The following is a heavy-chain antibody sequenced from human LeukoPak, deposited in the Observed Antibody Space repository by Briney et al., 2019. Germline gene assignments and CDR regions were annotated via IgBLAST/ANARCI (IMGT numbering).Heavy chain of an antibody. CDR1: GFTFSSYG. CDR3: ARDLRFGDFNYMDV. V-gene: IGHV3-48*04. D-gene: IGHD3-10*01. Sequence: PGGSLRLSCAASGFTFSSYGMHWVRQAPGKGLEWVSYISSSGSTIYYADSVKGRFTFSRDNTKNSLYLQMNSLRAEDTAVYYCARDLRFGDFNYMDVWGKGTTVTISS. CDR2: ISSSGSTI. J-gene: IGHJ6*03.